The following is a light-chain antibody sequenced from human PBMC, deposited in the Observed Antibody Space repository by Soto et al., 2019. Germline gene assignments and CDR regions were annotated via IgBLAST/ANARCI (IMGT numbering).Light chain of an antibody. J-gene: IGKJ1*01. CDR1: QSISSW. CDR2: KAS. CDR3: QQYNSHSQT. V-gene: IGKV1-5*03. Sequence: DIQMTQSPSTLSASVGDRVTITCRASQSISSWLAWYQQKPGKAPKLLIYKASSLESGVPSRFSGSGSGTEFTLTISCLQPDDFATYYCQQYNSHSQTFGQGTKVEIK.